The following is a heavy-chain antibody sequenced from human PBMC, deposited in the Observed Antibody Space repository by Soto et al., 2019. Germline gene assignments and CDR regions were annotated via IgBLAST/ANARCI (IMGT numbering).Heavy chain of an antibody. J-gene: IGHJ6*03. Sequence: SETLSLTCAVYGGSFSGYCWSWIRQPPGKGLEWIGEINHSGRTNYNPSLKSRVTISGDTSKNQFSLKLSSVTAADTAVYYCARGLEVVVPAASSDYYYMDVWGKGTTVTVSS. V-gene: IGHV4-34*01. CDR1: GGSFSGYC. CDR3: ARGLEVVVPAASSDYYYMDV. D-gene: IGHD2-2*01. CDR2: INHSGRT.